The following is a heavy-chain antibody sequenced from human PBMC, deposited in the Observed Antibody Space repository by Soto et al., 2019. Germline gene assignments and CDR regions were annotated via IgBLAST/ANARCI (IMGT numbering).Heavy chain of an antibody. CDR1: GYTFTRYT. D-gene: IGHD2-21*01. J-gene: IGHJ4*02. Sequence: QVQLVQSGAEVKKPGASVKVSCKASGYTFTRYTMYWVRQARGQRLECMGWINAGNDNIKYSQKCQARVTITTDTSASTAYMDLTSLRSDDTAVYYCAIFGGAISGWGQGTLVTVSS. V-gene: IGHV1-3*01. CDR2: INAGNDNI. CDR3: AIFGGAISG.